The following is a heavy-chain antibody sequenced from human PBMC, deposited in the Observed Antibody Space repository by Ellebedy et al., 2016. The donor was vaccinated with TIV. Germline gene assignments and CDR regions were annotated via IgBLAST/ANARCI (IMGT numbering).Heavy chain of an antibody. CDR1: GGSISSYY. J-gene: IGHJ6*02. Sequence: SETLSLTXTVSGGSISSYYWSWIRQPPGKGLEWIGYIYYSGSTNYNPSLKSRVTISVDTSKNQFSLKLSSVTAADTAVHYCARVQNYYYGMDVWGQGTTVTVSS. CDR2: IYYSGST. CDR3: ARVQNYYYGMDV. V-gene: IGHV4-59*01.